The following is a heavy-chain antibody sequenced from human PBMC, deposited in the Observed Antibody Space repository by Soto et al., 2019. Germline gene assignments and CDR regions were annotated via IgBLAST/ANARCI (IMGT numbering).Heavy chain of an antibody. CDR3: ARGPSGDKVDY. CDR1: GGSISSAYYY. J-gene: IGHJ4*02. D-gene: IGHD7-27*01. Sequence: QVQLQESGPGLVKPSQTLSLTCTVSGGSISSAYYYWSWIRQPPGKGLEWIGHIYDSGSTYTNPSLQSQVTISMDTSKNQSSLTLSSVTAADTAVYYCARGPSGDKVDYWGQGTLVTVSS. V-gene: IGHV4-30-4*01. CDR2: IYDSGST.